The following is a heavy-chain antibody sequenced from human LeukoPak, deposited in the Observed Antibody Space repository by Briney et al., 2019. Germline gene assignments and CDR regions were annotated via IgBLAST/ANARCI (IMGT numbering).Heavy chain of an antibody. CDR1: GYTFTSYY. CDR2: INPSGGST. D-gene: IGHD3-10*01. Sequence: ASVKVSCKASGYTFTSYYMHWVRQAPGQGLEWMGIINPSGGSTTYAQKFQGRVTMTRDTSTSTVYMGLSSLRSEDTAMYYCARERRPIGSSFDPWGQGTLVIVSS. J-gene: IGHJ5*02. V-gene: IGHV1-46*01. CDR3: ARERRPIGSSFDP.